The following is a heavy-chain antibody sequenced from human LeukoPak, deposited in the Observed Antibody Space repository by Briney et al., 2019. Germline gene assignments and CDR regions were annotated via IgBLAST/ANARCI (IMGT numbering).Heavy chain of an antibody. CDR1: GYTFTSYY. Sequence: PGASVKVSCKASGYTFTSYYMHWVRQAPGQGLEWMGIINPSGGSTSYAQKFQGRVTMTRDMSTSTVYMELSSLRSEDTAVYYCARDDVRYSGSWYNRALDPWGQGTLVTVSS. V-gene: IGHV1-46*01. CDR2: INPSGGST. D-gene: IGHD6-13*01. CDR3: ARDDVRYSGSWYNRALDP. J-gene: IGHJ5*02.